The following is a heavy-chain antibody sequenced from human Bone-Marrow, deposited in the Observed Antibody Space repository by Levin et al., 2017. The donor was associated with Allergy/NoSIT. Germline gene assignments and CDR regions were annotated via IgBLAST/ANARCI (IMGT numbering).Heavy chain of an antibody. J-gene: IGHJ4*02. D-gene: IGHD2/OR15-2a*01. CDR3: AHTFYDATSYYVNTLYFDS. Sequence: QTLSLTCTFSGFSLSTSGVAVGWIRQPPGKALEWLAVIYWDDDKRYSPSLQSRLTITKDISKNQVVLTMSNMDPVDTATYYCAHTFYDATSYYVNTLYFDSWGQGTLVTVSS. V-gene: IGHV2-5*02. CDR2: IYWDDDK. CDR1: GFSLSTSGVA.